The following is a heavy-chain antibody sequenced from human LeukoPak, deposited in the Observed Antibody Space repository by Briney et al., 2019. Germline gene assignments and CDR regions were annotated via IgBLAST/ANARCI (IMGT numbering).Heavy chain of an antibody. CDR3: ASGRRKHSGYDSDYYYYGMDV. V-gene: IGHV1-46*01. J-gene: IGHJ6*02. Sequence: ASVKVSCKASGYTFTSYYMHWVRQAPGQGLEWMGIINPSGGSTSYAQKFQGRVTITRDTSASTAYMELSSLRSEDTAVYYCASGRRKHSGYDSDYYYYGMDVWGQGTTVTVSS. D-gene: IGHD5-12*01. CDR2: INPSGGST. CDR1: GYTFTSYY.